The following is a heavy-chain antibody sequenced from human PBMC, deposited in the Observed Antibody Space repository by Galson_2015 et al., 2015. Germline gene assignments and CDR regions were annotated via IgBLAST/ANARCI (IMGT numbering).Heavy chain of an antibody. V-gene: IGHV3-74*03. CDR1: GFTFSSYW. J-gene: IGHJ4*02. CDR3: VRDLSFFGLESYCLNS. Sequence: SLRLSCAASGFTFSSYWMHWVRQAPGKGLEWVSSTNYDGSNTTYADFVKGRFTISRDNAKNTLYLQMNRLRAEDTSVYYCVRDLSFFGLESYCLNSWGPTTLVTVSS. CDR2: TNYDGSNT. D-gene: IGHD1-26*01.